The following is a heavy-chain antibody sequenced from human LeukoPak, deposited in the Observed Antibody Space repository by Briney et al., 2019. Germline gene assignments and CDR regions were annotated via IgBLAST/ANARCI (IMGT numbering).Heavy chain of an antibody. J-gene: IGHJ4*02. D-gene: IGHD3-16*01. CDR3: ARAYRKFGDYLEY. CDR2: IYYSGST. Sequence: SETLSLTCTVSGGSISSSSYYWGWIRQPPGKGLEWIGSIYYSGSTYYNPSLKSRVTISVDTSKNQFSLKLSSVTAADTAVYYCARAYRKFGDYLEYWGQGTLVTVSS. CDR1: GGSISSSSYY. V-gene: IGHV4-39*01.